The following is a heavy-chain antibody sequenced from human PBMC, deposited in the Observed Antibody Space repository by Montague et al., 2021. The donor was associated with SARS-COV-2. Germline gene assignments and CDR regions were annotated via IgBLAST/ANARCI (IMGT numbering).Heavy chain of an antibody. CDR2: TYYRSEWYS. J-gene: IGHJ4*02. D-gene: IGHD2-15*01. Sequence: CAISGDSVPTNSGTWNWVRLSPSRGLEWLRRTYYRSEWYSDYSVSVKSRISINPDTSKNQFSLQLNSVTPEDTAVYYCARAERGSCGDGNCYQYFFNYWGQGTLVTVSS. V-gene: IGHV6-1*01. CDR1: GDSVPTNSGT. CDR3: ARAERGSCGDGNCYQYFFNY.